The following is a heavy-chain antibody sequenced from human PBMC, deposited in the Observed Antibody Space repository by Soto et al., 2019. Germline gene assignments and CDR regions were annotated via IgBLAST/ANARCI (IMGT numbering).Heavy chain of an antibody. V-gene: IGHV1-2*02. CDR3: ARDLGYYVSSSFDY. D-gene: IGHD3-22*01. CDR2: IHPNSGGT. J-gene: IGHJ4*02. CDR1: GYPFTVSY. Sequence: VSVKVSCKVSGYPFTVSYMHWVRQAPGQGLEWLGWIHPNSGGTNSAQKFQGRVTMTRDTSISTDYMELSRLRSDDTAVYYCARDLGYYVSSSFDYRGQGPLVKVSS.